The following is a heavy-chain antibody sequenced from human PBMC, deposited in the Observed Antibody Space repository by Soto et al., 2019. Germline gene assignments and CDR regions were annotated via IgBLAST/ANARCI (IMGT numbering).Heavy chain of an antibody. CDR1: GGSISSGGYY. V-gene: IGHV4-39*01. CDR2: IYYSGST. D-gene: IGHD6-13*01. J-gene: IGHJ4*02. Sequence: SETLSLTCAVSGGSISSGGYYWSWIRQPPGKGLEWIGSIYYSGSTNNNPSLKSRVTMSVDTYTNQFSLKLMSVTAADTAIYYCTRREGGAAADRPLDYWGQGTLVTVSS. CDR3: TRREGGAAADRPLDY.